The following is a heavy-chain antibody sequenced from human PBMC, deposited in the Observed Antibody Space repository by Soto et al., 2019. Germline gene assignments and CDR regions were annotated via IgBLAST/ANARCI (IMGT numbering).Heavy chain of an antibody. V-gene: IGHV1-69*06. CDR2: VISASGSV. CDR1: GRIFSSFP. CDR3: ARVGSRDAYNYVLDQ. D-gene: IGHD5-18*01. J-gene: IGHJ1*01. Sequence: QVQVVQSGAEVKKPGSSVKISCKASGRIFSSFPTSWVRQVPGQGLEWMGGVISASGSVTYAPKFQGRVTITAVNSASIGYMELTSLTSEDTGIYYCARVGSRDAYNYVLDQWGPGTMVTVSS.